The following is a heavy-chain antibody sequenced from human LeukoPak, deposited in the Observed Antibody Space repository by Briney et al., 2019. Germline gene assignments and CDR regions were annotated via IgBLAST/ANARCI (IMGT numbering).Heavy chain of an antibody. CDR2: NNTNSGGT. D-gene: IGHD6-19*01. CDR3: ASTGWGYFDY. V-gene: IGHV1-2*06. CDR1: GYTFTGYY. Sequence: ASVTVSFKASGYTFTGYYMHWVRQARRQGLKGMGRNNTNSGGTSSSHKFKGRVTMTRATSISTAKMELNRLRPDATAVYYCASTGWGYFDYCGQGTLVTASS. J-gene: IGHJ4*02.